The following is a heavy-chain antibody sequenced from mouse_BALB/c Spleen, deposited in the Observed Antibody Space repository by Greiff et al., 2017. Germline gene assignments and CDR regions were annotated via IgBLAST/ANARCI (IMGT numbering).Heavy chain of an antibody. CDR1: GYTFTSYW. Sequence: LQQPGSELVRPGASVKLSCKASGYTFTSYWMHWVKQRPGQGLEWIGNIYHGSGSTNYDEKFKSKATLTVDTSSSTAYMQLSSLTSEDSAVYYCTRGDYRYYFDYWGQGTTLTVSS. J-gene: IGHJ2*01. CDR3: TRGDYRYYFDY. CDR2: IYHGSGST. D-gene: IGHD2-14*01. V-gene: IGHV1S22*01.